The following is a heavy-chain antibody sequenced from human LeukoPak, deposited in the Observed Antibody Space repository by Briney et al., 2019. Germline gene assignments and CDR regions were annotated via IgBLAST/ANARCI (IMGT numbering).Heavy chain of an antibody. J-gene: IGHJ4*02. D-gene: IGHD3-9*01. CDR1: GGTFSSYA. V-gene: IGHV1-18*01. Sequence: ASVKVSCKASGGTFSSYAISWVRQAPGQGLEWMGWISAYNGNTNYAQKLQGRVTMTTDTSTSTAYMELRSLRSDDTAVYYCARDYYDILTGYYKTYFDYWGQGTLVTVSS. CDR3: ARDYYDILTGYYKTYFDY. CDR2: ISAYNGNT.